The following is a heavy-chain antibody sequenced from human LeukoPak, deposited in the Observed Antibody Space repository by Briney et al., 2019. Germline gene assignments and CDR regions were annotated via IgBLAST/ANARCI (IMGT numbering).Heavy chain of an antibody. V-gene: IGHV3-11*01. J-gene: IGHJ4*02. CDR3: ARGFTQRDY. Sequence: GGSLRLSCVASGFTFSDYYMSWIRQAPGKGLEWVSYISGSDGTIKYADSVKGRFTISRDNAKNSLYLQMNSLRVEDTAVYYCARGFTQRDYRGQGTLVTVSS. CDR2: ISGSDGTI. CDR1: GFTFSDYY. D-gene: IGHD3-10*01.